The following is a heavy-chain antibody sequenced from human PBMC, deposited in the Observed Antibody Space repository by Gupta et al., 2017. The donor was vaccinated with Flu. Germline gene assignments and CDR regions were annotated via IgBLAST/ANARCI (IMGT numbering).Heavy chain of an antibody. CDR3: AKVLGVVHRQWLVRGYFDY. J-gene: IGHJ4*02. D-gene: IGHD6-19*01. Sequence: WVRQAPGKGLECVSAISGSGGSTYYADSVKGRFTISRDNSKNTLYLQMNSLRAEDTAVYYCAKVLGVVHRQWLVRGYFDYWGQGTLVTVSS. CDR2: ISGSGGST. V-gene: IGHV3-23*01.